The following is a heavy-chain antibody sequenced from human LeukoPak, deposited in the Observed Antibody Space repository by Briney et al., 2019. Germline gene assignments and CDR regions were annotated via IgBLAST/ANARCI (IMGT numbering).Heavy chain of an antibody. CDR2: IYYSGST. Sequence: SETLSLTCTVSGGSISSSSYYWGWIRQPPGKGLEWIGSIYYSGSTYYNPSLKSRVTISVDTSKNQFSLKLSSVTAADTAVYHCARQGGFGYSGGYEAFDIWGQGTMVTVSS. D-gene: IGHD1-26*01. CDR3: ARQGGFGYSGGYEAFDI. J-gene: IGHJ3*02. CDR1: GGSISSSSYY. V-gene: IGHV4-39*01.